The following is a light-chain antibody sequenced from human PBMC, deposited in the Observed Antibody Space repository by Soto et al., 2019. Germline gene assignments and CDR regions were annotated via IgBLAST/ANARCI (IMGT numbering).Light chain of an antibody. CDR3: QQRSNWPIT. J-gene: IGKJ5*01. V-gene: IGKV3-11*01. CDR1: QSVSSY. CDR2: DAS. Sequence: EIVLTQSPATLSLSPGERATLSCRTSQSVSSYFAWYQQKPGRAPRLLIYDASNRATGIPARFMGSGSGTDFTFTINSLEPEDFAVYYCQQRSNWPITFGQGTRLEIK.